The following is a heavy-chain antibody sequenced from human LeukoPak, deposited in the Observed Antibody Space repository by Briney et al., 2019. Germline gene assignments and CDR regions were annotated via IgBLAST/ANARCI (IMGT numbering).Heavy chain of an antibody. J-gene: IGHJ4*02. Sequence: GGSLRLSCAASGFTFSSYAMSWVRQAPGKGLEWVSAISGSGGSTYYADSVKGRFTISRDNSKNTLYLQMNSLRAEDTAVYYCAKLSVVVPAALRHYFDYWGQGTLVTVSS. D-gene: IGHD2-2*02. V-gene: IGHV3-23*01. CDR1: GFTFSSYA. CDR3: AKLSVVVPAALRHYFDY. CDR2: ISGSGGST.